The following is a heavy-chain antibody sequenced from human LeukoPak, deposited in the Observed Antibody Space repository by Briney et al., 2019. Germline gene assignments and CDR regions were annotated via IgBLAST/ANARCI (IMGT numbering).Heavy chain of an antibody. Sequence: ASVKVSCKASGGTFSSYAISWVRQAPGQGLEWMGRIIPILGIANYAQKFQGRATITADKSTSTAYMELSSLGSEDTAVYYCARDRDGYPDYWGQGTLVSVSS. D-gene: IGHD5-24*01. CDR3: ARDRDGYPDY. CDR2: IIPILGIA. J-gene: IGHJ4*02. V-gene: IGHV1-69*04. CDR1: GGTFSSYA.